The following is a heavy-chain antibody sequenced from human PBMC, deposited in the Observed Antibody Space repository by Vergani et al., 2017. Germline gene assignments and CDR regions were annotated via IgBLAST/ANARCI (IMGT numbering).Heavy chain of an antibody. Sequence: EVQLVESGGGVVRPGGSLRLSCAASGFTFDDYGMSWVRQAPGKGLEWVSGINWNGGSTGYADSVKGRFTISRDNAKNSLYLQMNSLRAEDTALYYCARGGRYCSSTSCYAGYFDYWGQGTLVTVSS. CDR2: INWNGGST. V-gene: IGHV3-20*04. CDR3: ARGGRYCSSTSCYAGYFDY. D-gene: IGHD2-2*01. J-gene: IGHJ4*02. CDR1: GFTFDDYG.